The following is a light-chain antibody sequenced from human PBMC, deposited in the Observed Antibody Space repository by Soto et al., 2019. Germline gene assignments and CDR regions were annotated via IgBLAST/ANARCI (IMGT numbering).Light chain of an antibody. J-gene: IGKJ3*01. Sequence: EIVLTQSPGTLSVSPGERVTLSCRASQSVNSNYLAWYQQRPGQAPRLLIFGASYRATGIPDRFSSSGSGRDFTLTISRLEPEDFAVYYCQQYSSSPPEFTFGPGTKVDSK. V-gene: IGKV3-20*01. CDR2: GAS. CDR3: QQYSSSPPEFT. CDR1: QSVNSNY.